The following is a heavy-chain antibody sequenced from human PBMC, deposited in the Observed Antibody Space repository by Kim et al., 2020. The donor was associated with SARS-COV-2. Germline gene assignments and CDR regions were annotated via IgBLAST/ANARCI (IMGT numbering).Heavy chain of an antibody. CDR2: MNPNSGNT. Sequence: ASVKVSCKASGYTFTSYDINWVRQATGQGLEWMGWMNPNSGNTGYAQKFQGRVTITRNTSISTAYMELSSLRSEDTAVYYCARTAGVIARRWFDPWGQGTLVTVSS. J-gene: IGHJ5*02. V-gene: IGHV1-8*01. D-gene: IGHD3-16*02. CDR1: GYTFTSYD. CDR3: ARTAGVIARRWFDP.